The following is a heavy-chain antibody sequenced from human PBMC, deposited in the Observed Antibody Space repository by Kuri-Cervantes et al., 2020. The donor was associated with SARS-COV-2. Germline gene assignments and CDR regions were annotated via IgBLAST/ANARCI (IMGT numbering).Heavy chain of an antibody. J-gene: IGHJ3*02. D-gene: IGHD2-2*01. CDR3: ARVVPAAISFFDI. CDR1: GYSISSGYY. V-gene: IGHV4-38-2*01. Sequence: GSLRLSCAVSGYSISSGYYWGWIRQPPGKGLEWIGSIYHSGSTHYKPSLKSRVTLSVDTSKNQFSLKLSSVTAADTAVYYCARVVPAAISFFDIWGQGTMVTVSS. CDR2: IYHSGST.